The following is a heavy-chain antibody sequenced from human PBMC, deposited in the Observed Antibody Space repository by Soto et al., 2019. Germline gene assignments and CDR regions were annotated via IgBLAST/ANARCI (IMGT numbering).Heavy chain of an antibody. J-gene: IGHJ6*03. CDR3: ARGPGSGRLQYYYYYYMDV. D-gene: IGHD6-19*01. V-gene: IGHV4-34*01. CDR2: INHSGST. CDR1: GGSFSGYY. Sequence: QVQLQQWGAGLLKPSETLSLTCAVYGGSFSGYYWSWIRQPPGKGLEWIGEINHSGSTNYNPSIKSRVTISVDTSKNQFSLKLSSVTAADTAVYYCARGPGSGRLQYYYYYYMDVWGKGTTVTVSS.